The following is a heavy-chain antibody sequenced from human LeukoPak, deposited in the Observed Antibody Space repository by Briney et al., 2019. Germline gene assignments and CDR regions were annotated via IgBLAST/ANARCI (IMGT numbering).Heavy chain of an antibody. V-gene: IGHV1-8*01. J-gene: IGHJ4*02. CDR2: MNPNSGNT. CDR1: GYTFTSYD. Sequence: ASVKVSCKASGYTFTSYDINWARQATGQGLEWMGWMNPNSGNTGYAQKFQGRVTMTRNTSISTAYMELSSLRSEDTAVYYCARALYGDYENYFDYWGQGTLVTVSS. CDR3: ARALYGDYENYFDY. D-gene: IGHD4-17*01.